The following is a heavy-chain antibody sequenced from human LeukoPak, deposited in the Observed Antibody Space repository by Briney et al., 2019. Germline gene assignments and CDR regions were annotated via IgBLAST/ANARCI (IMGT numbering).Heavy chain of an antibody. CDR3: ALGDSPAGLDLDY. D-gene: IGHD3-22*01. CDR1: GYRFTNYW. J-gene: IGHJ4*02. Sequence: GGALEISCKGSGYRFTNYWIGWVRQMPGKGLEWMGIIYPGDSGTRYSPSLQGQVTISADKSINTAYLQWSSLKASDTAMYYCALGDSPAGLDLDYWGQGTLVTVSS. CDR2: IYPGDSGT. V-gene: IGHV5-51*01.